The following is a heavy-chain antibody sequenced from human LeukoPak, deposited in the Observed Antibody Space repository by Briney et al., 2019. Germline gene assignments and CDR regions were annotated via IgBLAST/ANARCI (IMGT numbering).Heavy chain of an antibody. J-gene: IGHJ4*02. CDR1: GGSISNYY. CDR3: AIGDFDY. Sequence: SETLSLTCTVSGGSISNYYWSWIRQPPGKGLEWIGEINHSGSTNYNPSLKSRVTISVDTSKNQFSLKLSSVTAADTAVYYCAIGDFDYWGQGTLVTVSS. CDR2: INHSGST. V-gene: IGHV4-34*01.